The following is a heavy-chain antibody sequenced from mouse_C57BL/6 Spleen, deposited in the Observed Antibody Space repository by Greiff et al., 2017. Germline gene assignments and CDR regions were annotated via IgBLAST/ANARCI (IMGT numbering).Heavy chain of an antibody. D-gene: IGHD1-1*01. Sequence: QVQLQQPGAELVKPGASVKLSCKASGYTFTSYWMHWVKQRPGQGLEWIGMIHPNSGSTNYNEKFKSKATLTVDKSSSTAYMQLSSLTSEDSAVYYCARSVYYGSREGFYYFDYWGQGTTLTVSS. CDR1: GYTFTSYW. V-gene: IGHV1-64*01. CDR2: IHPNSGST. J-gene: IGHJ2*01. CDR3: ARSVYYGSREGFYYFDY.